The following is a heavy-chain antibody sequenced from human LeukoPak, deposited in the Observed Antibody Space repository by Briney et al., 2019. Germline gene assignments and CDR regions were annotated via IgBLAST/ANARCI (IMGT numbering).Heavy chain of an antibody. V-gene: IGHV3-30*03. J-gene: IGHJ5*02. D-gene: IGHD6-13*01. CDR2: ISYDGSNK. CDR3: ARGAYYSSTWYAFDP. CDR1: GFTFSSYG. Sequence: PGGSLRLSCAVSGFTFSSYGMHWVRQAPGKGLEWVAVISYDGSNKYYADSVKGRFTISRDNSKNTLYLQMNSLRAEDTAVYYCARGAYYSSTWYAFDPWGQGTLVTVSS.